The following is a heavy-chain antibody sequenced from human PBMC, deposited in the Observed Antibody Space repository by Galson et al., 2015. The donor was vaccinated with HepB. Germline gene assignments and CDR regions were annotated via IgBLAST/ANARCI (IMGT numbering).Heavy chain of an antibody. CDR2: ISGTTTRK. CDR1: GFIFSTYD. V-gene: IGHV3-23*01. D-gene: IGHD3-3*01. J-gene: IGHJ4*02. Sequence: SLRLSCAASGFIFSTYDMSWVRQAPGKGLEWVSTISGTTTRKHYADSVKGRFTISRDNSKNTVSLEMNSLRAEDTAIYYCAKTLRAFWSADYWGQGTLVTVSS. CDR3: AKTLRAFWSADY.